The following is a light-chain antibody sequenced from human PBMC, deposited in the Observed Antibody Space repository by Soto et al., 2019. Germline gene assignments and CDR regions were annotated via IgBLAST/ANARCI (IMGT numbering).Light chain of an antibody. V-gene: IGKV1-39*01. CDR1: QSVSTY. CDR2: AAS. Sequence: DIQMTQSPSSLYASVGDRVTITCRASQSVSTYLNWYQQKPGKAPKVLIYAASSLQSGVPSRFSGSGSGTDFTLTISSLQPEDFATYYCQQSYNSPPTFGQGTKVEIK. J-gene: IGKJ1*01. CDR3: QQSYNSPPT.